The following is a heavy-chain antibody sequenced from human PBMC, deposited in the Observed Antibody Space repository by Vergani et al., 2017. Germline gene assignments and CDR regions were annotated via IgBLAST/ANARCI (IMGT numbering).Heavy chain of an antibody. V-gene: IGHV4-38-2*02. Sequence: QVQLQELGPGLVKPSETLSLTCSVSGYSSSRGYYLGWIRQPPGKGLEWIATVFHSGSAYYNPSLRRRVTISVETSTNQFSLRLTILTAADTAVYYCARQFWVSQGVGAFETWGRGTEVSVSS. D-gene: IGHD3-16*01. CDR2: VFHSGSA. CDR3: ARQFWVSQGVGAFET. CDR1: GYSSSRGYY. J-gene: IGHJ3*02.